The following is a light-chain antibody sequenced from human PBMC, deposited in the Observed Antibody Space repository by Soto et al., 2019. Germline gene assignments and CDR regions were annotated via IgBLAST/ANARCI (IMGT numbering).Light chain of an antibody. J-gene: IGLJ1*01. CDR2: EVT. CDR3: CSYTNRNTLV. CDR1: NSDVGGHNF. V-gene: IGLV2-14*01. Sequence: QSVLTQPASVSGSPGQSSTISFTGTNSDVGGHNFVSWYQQHPVKAPKVLIYEVTNRPSGVSDRFSGSKSGNTASLTISGLQAEDEADYYCCSYTNRNTLVFGTGTKVTVL.